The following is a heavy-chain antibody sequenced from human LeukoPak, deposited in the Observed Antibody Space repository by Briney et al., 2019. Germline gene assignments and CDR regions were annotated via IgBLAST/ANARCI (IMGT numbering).Heavy chain of an antibody. V-gene: IGHV1-69*05. CDR1: GGTFSSYA. J-gene: IGHJ6*03. CDR3: SGGSKLGYYYCYYMDV. Sequence: SVKVSCKASGGTFSSYAISWVRQAPGQGLEWMGGIIHIFGTANYAQKFQGRVTITTDESTSTAYMELSSLRSEDTAVYYCSGGSKLGYYYCYYMDVWGKGTTVTVS. D-gene: IGHD2-15*01. CDR2: IIHIFGTA.